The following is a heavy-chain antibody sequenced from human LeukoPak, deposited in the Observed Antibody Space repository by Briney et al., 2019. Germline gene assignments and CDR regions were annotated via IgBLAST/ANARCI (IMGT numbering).Heavy chain of an antibody. Sequence: ASVKVSCKASGYTFTGYYMHWVRQAPGQGLEWMGWINPNSGGTNYAQKFQGRVTMTRDTSISTAYKELSRLRSDDTAVYYCARDAGGIAVAGRYYYYYMDVWGKGTTVTVSS. J-gene: IGHJ6*03. CDR1: GYTFTGYY. D-gene: IGHD6-19*01. CDR2: INPNSGGT. V-gene: IGHV1-2*02. CDR3: ARDAGGIAVAGRYYYYYMDV.